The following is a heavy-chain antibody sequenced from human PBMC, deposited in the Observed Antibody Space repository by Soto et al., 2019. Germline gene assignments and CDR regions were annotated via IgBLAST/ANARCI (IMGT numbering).Heavy chain of an antibody. J-gene: IGHJ4*02. CDR1: GFTFSDYY. CDR3: ARVPSETIGEFDY. CDR2: ISSSGSTI. Sequence: TGGSLRLSCAASGFTFSDYYMSWIRQAPGKGLEWVSYISSSGSTIYYADSVKGRFTISRDNAKNSLYLQMNSLRAEDTAVYYCARVPSETIGEFDYWGQGTLVTVSS. D-gene: IGHD3-16*01. V-gene: IGHV3-11*01.